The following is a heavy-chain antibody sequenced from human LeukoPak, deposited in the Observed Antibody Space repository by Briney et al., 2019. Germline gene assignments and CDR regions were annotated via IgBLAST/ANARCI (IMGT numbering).Heavy chain of an antibody. J-gene: IGHJ4*02. CDR3: ATLPGSGYYLAVDY. CDR1: GFTYSTYT. Sequence: GGSLRLSCAASGFTYSTYTMHWVRQAPGMGLEWVSSISSSSSYIYYADSVKGRFTISRDNAKNSLYLQMNTLRAEDTAVYYCATLPGSGYYLAVDYWGQGTLVTVSS. V-gene: IGHV3-21*01. CDR2: ISSSSSYI. D-gene: IGHD3-22*01.